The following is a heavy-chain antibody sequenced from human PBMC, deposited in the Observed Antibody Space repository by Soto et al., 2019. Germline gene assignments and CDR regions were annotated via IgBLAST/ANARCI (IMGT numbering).Heavy chain of an antibody. D-gene: IGHD2-21*01. J-gene: IGHJ4*02. Sequence: PGGSLRLSCAASGFTFDDYTMHWVRQAPGKGLEWVSLISWDGGNTNYADSVKGRFTISRDNAKNSLYLQMNGLRAEDTAVYYCARDLIAYVSFTWGQGTLVTVSS. CDR1: GFTFDDYT. CDR3: ARDLIAYVSFT. CDR2: ISWDGGNT. V-gene: IGHV3-43*01.